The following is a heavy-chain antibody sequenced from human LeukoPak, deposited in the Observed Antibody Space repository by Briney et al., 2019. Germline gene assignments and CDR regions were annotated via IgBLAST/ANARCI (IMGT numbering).Heavy chain of an antibody. V-gene: IGHV3-53*01. J-gene: IGHJ4*02. Sequence: PGGSLRLSCAASGFTFSSYAMSWVRQAPGKGLEWVSVIYSGGSTYYADSVKGRFTISRDNSKNTLYLQMNSLRAEDTAVYYCARSVVGAVIFDYWGQGTLVTVSS. CDR3: ARSVVGAVIFDY. CDR1: GFTFSSYA. D-gene: IGHD1-26*01. CDR2: IYSGGST.